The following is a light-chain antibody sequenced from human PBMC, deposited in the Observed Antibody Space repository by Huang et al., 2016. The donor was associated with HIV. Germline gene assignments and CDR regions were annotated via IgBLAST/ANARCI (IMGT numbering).Light chain of an antibody. CDR2: WAE. V-gene: IGKV4-1*01. CDR3: QQYYIAPFT. Sequence: DIVLTQSPDSLAVSLGERATITCKSRQSVFHRVNNQNYLAWFQQGPGQPPRLLLYWAEPRESGVPARFRGSGSGTDFPLTSSRRQADDVAVYYCQQYYIAPFTFGQGTKLEI. CDR1: QSVFHRVNNQNY. J-gene: IGKJ2*01.